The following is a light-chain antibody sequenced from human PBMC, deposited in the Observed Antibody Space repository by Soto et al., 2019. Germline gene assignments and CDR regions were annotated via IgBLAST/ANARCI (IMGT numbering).Light chain of an antibody. V-gene: IGKV3-15*01. CDR2: GAS. J-gene: IGKJ5*01. Sequence: EIVMTQSPATLSVSPGEGATLSCRASQGVSSNLAWYQQKPGQAPRLLIYGASTRATGIPARFSGSGSGTEFTLTISSLQSEDFAVYSCQQYNNWPPITFGQGTRLEIK. CDR3: QQYNNWPPIT. CDR1: QGVSSN.